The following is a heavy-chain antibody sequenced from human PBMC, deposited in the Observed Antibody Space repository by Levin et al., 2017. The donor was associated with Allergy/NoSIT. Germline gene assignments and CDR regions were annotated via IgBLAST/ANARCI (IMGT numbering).Heavy chain of an antibody. CDR2: VGTRNGDR. D-gene: IGHD2-21*01. CDR3: ARLWRGGDY. J-gene: IGHJ4*02. Sequence: GESLKISCKASGFNFINFGCNWVRQAPGQGIEWMGWVGTRNGDRRYAQKFQDRVTMTTDTSTGTAYLQARSLRPDDTAVYFCARLWRGGDYWGQGTLVTVSS. V-gene: IGHV1-18*01. CDR1: GFNFINFG.